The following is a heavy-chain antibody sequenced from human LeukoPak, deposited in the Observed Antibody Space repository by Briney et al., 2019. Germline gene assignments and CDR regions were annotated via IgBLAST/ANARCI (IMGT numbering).Heavy chain of an antibody. Sequence: PSETLSLTCAVYGGSFSDYFWSWIRQPPGKGLEWIGEISHSGSTTYNPSLRSRVTISGDTSKEQFSLKLSPVTAADTAVYYCVTYYYGSSAPKRNYWGQGILVTVSS. CDR1: GGSFSDYF. CDR3: VTYYYGSSAPKRNY. V-gene: IGHV4-34*01. J-gene: IGHJ4*02. CDR2: ISHSGST. D-gene: IGHD3-22*01.